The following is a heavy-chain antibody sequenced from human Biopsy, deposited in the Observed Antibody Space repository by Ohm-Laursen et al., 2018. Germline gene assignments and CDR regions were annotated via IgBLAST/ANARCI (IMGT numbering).Heavy chain of an antibody. CDR1: GFTFNDFA. J-gene: IGHJ4*02. D-gene: IGHD3-10*01. CDR2: INSDGSST. CDR3: TRAEAGSGSLLYFDY. Sequence: SLRLSCSASGFTFNDFAMTWVRQAPGKGLVWVSRINSDGSSTNYADAVKGRFTISRDNAKNTVFLQMNSLRAEDTAVYYCTRAEAGSGSLLYFDYWGQGTLVTVSS. V-gene: IGHV3-74*01.